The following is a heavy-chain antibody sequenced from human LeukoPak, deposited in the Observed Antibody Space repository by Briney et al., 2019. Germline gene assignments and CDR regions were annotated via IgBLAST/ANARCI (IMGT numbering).Heavy chain of an antibody. CDR3: AAGRELAGDY. CDR2: ISYDGSNK. J-gene: IGHJ4*02. CDR1: GFTLSSYG. D-gene: IGHD1-26*01. Sequence: GGALRLSRAASGFTLSSYGMHRGRQGPGQGLGWVAVISYDGSNKYYADSVKGRFTISRDNSKNTLYLQMNSLRAEDTAVYYCAAGRELAGDYWGQGTLVTVSS. V-gene: IGHV3-30*03.